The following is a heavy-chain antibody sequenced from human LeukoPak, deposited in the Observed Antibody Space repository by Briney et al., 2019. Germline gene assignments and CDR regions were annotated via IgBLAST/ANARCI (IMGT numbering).Heavy chain of an antibody. CDR2: VSYDGRNE. CDR1: GFIFTDYA. CDR3: ARAERTSPQVWLVDSILDY. Sequence: PGGSLRLSCAASGFIFTDYAMHWVRQAPGKGLEWVALVSYDGRNENYADSVKGRFTISRDTSKSTLYLQMNSLRSEDTAVYYCARAERTSPQVWLVDSILDYWGQGTLVTVSS. J-gene: IGHJ4*02. V-gene: IGHV3-30*04. D-gene: IGHD3-22*01.